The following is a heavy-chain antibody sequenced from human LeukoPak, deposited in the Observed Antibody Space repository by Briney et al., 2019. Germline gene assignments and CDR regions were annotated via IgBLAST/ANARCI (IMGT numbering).Heavy chain of an antibody. CDR3: ATPVSSGWSGPLDY. J-gene: IGHJ4*02. V-gene: IGHV3-21*04. Sequence: GGSLRLSCAASGFTFSTYNMNWVRQTPGKGLEWVSSISHSNGYIYYADSVKGRFTISRDNAKNSLYLQMNSLRAEDTAVYYCATPVSSGWSGPLDYWGQGTLVTVSS. D-gene: IGHD6-19*01. CDR1: GFTFSTYN. CDR2: ISHSNGYI.